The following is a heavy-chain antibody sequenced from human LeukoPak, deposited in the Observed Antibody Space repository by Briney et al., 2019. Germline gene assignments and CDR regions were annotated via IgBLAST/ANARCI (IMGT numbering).Heavy chain of an antibody. Sequence: SETLSLTCTASGGSISSYHWSWIRQPPGKGLEWIGYVYYTGSTNYNPSLNSRVTMSIDTSKNQFSLRLSSVTAADTAVYYCARVVGFYDSSAFDLWGQGTLVTVSS. V-gene: IGHV4-59*01. CDR2: VYYTGST. CDR3: ARVVGFYDSSAFDL. CDR1: GGSISSYH. J-gene: IGHJ5*02. D-gene: IGHD3-22*01.